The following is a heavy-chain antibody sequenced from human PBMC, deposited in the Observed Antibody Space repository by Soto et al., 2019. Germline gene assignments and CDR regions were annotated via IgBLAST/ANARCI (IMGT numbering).Heavy chain of an antibody. Sequence: GGSLRLSCAVSGFTFSSYAVNWVRQAPGKGLEWVSAIGGSGASTYYADSVKGRFTISRDNSKNTLYLQMNSLRAEDTAVYYCATNTGKNFDYWGQGTLVTVSS. V-gene: IGHV3-23*01. J-gene: IGHJ4*02. CDR3: ATNTGKNFDY. CDR2: IGGSGAST. D-gene: IGHD1-1*01. CDR1: GFTFSSYA.